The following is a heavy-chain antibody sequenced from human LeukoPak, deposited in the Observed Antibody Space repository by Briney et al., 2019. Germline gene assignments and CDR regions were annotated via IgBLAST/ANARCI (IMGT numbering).Heavy chain of an antibody. Sequence: ASVKVSCKASGYTFTSYDINWVRQAPGQGLEWMGWINTNTGNPTYAQGFTGRFVFSFDTSVSTAYLEISSLKAEDTAIYYCARSRRVVVPSTLNSADDYYYMDVWGKGTTVTVSS. CDR3: ARSRRVVVPSTLNSADDYYYMDV. V-gene: IGHV7-4-1*02. J-gene: IGHJ6*03. D-gene: IGHD2-15*01. CDR2: INTNTGNP. CDR1: GYTFTSYD.